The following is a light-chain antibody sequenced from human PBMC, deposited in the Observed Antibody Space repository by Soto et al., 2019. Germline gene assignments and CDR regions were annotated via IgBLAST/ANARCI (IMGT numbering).Light chain of an antibody. J-gene: IGKJ5*01. CDR1: QTISRY. CDR3: QQSYISPPVT. CDR2: GAV. Sequence: DIQMTQSPSSLSASVGDRVTITCRASQTISRYLNWYQQKPGKAPKLLIFGAVSLRSGVPTRFSGGGSGTDFTLTISNLQPEDFATYYCQQSYISPPVTFGQGTRLEIK. V-gene: IGKV1-39*01.